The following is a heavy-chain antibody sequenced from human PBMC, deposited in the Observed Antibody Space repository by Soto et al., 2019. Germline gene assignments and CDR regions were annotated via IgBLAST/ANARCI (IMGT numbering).Heavy chain of an antibody. J-gene: IGHJ5*02. CDR1: GDSISPYY. V-gene: IGHV4-59*01. CDR3: ASDTGYSYGHYRCFDP. CDR2: IFYSGST. Sequence: QVLLQESGPGLVKPSETLSLTCTVSGDSISPYYWSWIRQPPGKGLEWIGYIFYSGSTSYNPSLKRRVTISVVTSKNQLSLNLYSSTSADTAVYYCASDTGYSYGHYRCFDPWGQGALVTVSS. D-gene: IGHD5-18*01.